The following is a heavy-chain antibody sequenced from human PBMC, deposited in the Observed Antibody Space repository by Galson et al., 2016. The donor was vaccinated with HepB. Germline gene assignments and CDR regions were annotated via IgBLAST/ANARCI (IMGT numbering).Heavy chain of an antibody. CDR1: GGSISSGGYS. CDR3: ARARSSSSFLYYYYGMDV. CDR2: IYHNERT. V-gene: IGHV4-30-2*01. J-gene: IGHJ6*04. D-gene: IGHD6-6*01. Sequence: TLSLTCAVSGGSISSGGYSWSWIRQPPGKGLEWIGYIYHNERTYYNPSLKSRVTISVDRSKNQFSLKLSSVTAADTAVYYCARARSSSSFLYYYYGMDVWVKGTTVTGSS.